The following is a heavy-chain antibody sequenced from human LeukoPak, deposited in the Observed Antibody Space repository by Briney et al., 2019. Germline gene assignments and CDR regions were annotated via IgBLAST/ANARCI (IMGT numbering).Heavy chain of an antibody. D-gene: IGHD2-2*01. CDR1: GGSISSGDYY. Sequence: SQTLSLTCTVSGGSISSGDYYWSWIRQPPGKGLEWIGYIYYSGSTYYNPSLKSRVTISVDTSKNQFSLKLSSVTAADTAVYYCARGRYCSSTSCYPRESYYYYYVDVWGKGTTVTVSS. V-gene: IGHV4-30-4*08. CDR3: ARGRYCSSTSCYPRESYYYYYVDV. J-gene: IGHJ6*03. CDR2: IYYSGST.